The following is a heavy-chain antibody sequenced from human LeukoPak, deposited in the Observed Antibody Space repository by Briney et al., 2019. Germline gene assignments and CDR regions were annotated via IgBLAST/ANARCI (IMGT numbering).Heavy chain of an antibody. CDR2: INTNTGNP. CDR3: ARDSKTYYYYGSGDY. V-gene: IGHV7-4-1*02. Sequence: ASVKVSCKASGYTFTSYAMNWVRQAPGQGLEWMGWINTNTGNPTYAQGFTGRFVFSLDTSVSTAYLQISSLKAEDTAVYYCARDSKTYYYYGSGDYWGQGTLVTVSS. J-gene: IGHJ4*02. D-gene: IGHD3-10*01. CDR1: GYTFTSYA.